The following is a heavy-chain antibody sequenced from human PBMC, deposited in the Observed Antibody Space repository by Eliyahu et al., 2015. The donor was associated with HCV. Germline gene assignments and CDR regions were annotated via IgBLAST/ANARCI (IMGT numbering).Heavy chain of an antibody. CDR3: ARGKGLTTVVFPGFDS. CDR1: XXSISXGXHF. J-gene: IGHJ4*02. D-gene: IGHD4-23*01. CDR2: IYYSGNT. Sequence: QVHLQESGPGLVKPSQTLSLTCTVSXXSISXGXHFWSWIRQXTGKGLEWXGYIYYSGNTYYNPSLKSRVTILVDTSKNQFSLKVTSVTAADTAVYYCARGKGLTTVVFPGFDSWGQGALVTVSS. V-gene: IGHV4-31*03.